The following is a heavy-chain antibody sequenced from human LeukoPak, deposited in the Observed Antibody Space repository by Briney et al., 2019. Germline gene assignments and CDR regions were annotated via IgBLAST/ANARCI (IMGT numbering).Heavy chain of an antibody. V-gene: IGHV3-53*01. CDR3: ARGPPAGNFIDF. CDR1: GFTVSHNY. D-gene: IGHD2-2*01. CDR2: IRSGGSS. J-gene: IGHJ4*02. Sequence: GGSLRLSCTASGFTVSHNYMHWVRQAPGKGLEWVSVIRSGGSSYHADSVKGRFTISRDNSKNTVFLQLNSLRAEDTAVYYCARGPPAGNFIDFWGQGTLVTVSS.